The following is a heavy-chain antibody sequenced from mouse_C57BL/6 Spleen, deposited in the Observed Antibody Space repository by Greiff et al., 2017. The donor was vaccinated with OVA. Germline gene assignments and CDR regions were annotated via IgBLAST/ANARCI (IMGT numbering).Heavy chain of an antibody. CDR3: ARLIYYYGSSYFDY. Sequence: QVQLQQPGAELVRPGSSVKLSCKASGYTFTSYWMHWVKQRPIQGLEWIGNIDPSDSETHYNQKFKDKATLTVDKSSSTAYMQLSSLTSEDSAVYYCARLIYYYGSSYFDYWGQGTTLTVSS. CDR2: IDPSDSET. V-gene: IGHV1-52*01. D-gene: IGHD1-1*01. CDR1: GYTFTSYW. J-gene: IGHJ2*01.